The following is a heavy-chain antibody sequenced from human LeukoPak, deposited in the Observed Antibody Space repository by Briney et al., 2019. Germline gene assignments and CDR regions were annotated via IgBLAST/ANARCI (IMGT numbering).Heavy chain of an antibody. CDR1: GFTFSTYA. CDR2: ITGSGGST. D-gene: IGHD2/OR15-2a*01. CDR3: AKGGRNYVPNKFDY. J-gene: IGHJ4*02. Sequence: GGSLRLSCAASGFTFSTYAMSWVRQAPGKGLEWVSAITGSGGSTFYADSVKGRFTISRDNSKDTLYLQMNSLRAEDTAVYYCAKGGRNYVPNKFDYWGQGTLVTVSS. V-gene: IGHV3-23*01.